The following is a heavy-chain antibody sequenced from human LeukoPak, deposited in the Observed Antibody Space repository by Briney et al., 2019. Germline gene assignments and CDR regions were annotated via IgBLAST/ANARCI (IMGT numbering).Heavy chain of an antibody. CDR2: IIPILGIA. Sequence: SVKVSCKASGGTFSSYAISWVRHARGQGLEWMGSIIPILGIANYAQKFQGRVTITADKSTSTAYMELSSLRSEDTAVYYCASQWWELPTGLDYWGQGTLVTVSS. J-gene: IGHJ4*02. D-gene: IGHD1-26*01. CDR1: GGTFSSYA. V-gene: IGHV1-69*04. CDR3: ASQWWELPTGLDY.